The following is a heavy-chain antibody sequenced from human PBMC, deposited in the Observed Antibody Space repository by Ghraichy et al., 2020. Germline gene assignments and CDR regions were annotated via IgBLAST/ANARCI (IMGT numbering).Heavy chain of an antibody. CDR1: GFTFSSYG. J-gene: IGHJ4*02. CDR2: IRYDGSNK. V-gene: IGHV3-30*02. Sequence: LSLTCAASGFTFSSYGMHWVRQAPGKGLEWVAFIRYDGSNKYYADSVKGRFTISRDNSKNTLYLQMNSLRAEDTAVYYCAKNRRSDYGYNFDYWGQGTLVTVSS. D-gene: IGHD5-24*01. CDR3: AKNRRSDYGYNFDY.